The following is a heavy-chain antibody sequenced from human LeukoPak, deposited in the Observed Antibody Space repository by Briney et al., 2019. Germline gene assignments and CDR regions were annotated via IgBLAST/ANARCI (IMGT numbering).Heavy chain of an antibody. CDR1: GDSISSSSYY. Sequence: SETLSLTCTVSGDSISSSSYYWGWIRQPPGKGLEWIGSIYYVGGTFYNPSLKSRLTISVDTSKNQFSLKLSSVTAADTAVYYCARPNIGYSYGYFYYWGQGILVTVSS. D-gene: IGHD5-18*01. J-gene: IGHJ4*02. CDR3: ARPNIGYSYGYFYY. V-gene: IGHV4-39*07. CDR2: IYYVGGT.